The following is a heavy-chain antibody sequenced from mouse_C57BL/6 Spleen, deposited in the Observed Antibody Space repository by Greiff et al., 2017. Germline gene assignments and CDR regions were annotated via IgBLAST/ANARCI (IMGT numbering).Heavy chain of an antibody. Sequence: VQLQQSGPELVKPGASVKIPCKASGYTFTDYNMDWVKQSHGKSLEWIGDINPNNGGTIYNQKFQGQATLTVDKSSRAAYTGLRSLQSDDTAVYDCARKILGRGENGMDYWGQGTSVTVSS. CDR1: GYTFTDYN. J-gene: IGHJ4*01. D-gene: IGHD4-1*01. V-gene: IGHV1-18*01. CDR2: INPNNGGT. CDR3: ARKILGRGENGMDY.